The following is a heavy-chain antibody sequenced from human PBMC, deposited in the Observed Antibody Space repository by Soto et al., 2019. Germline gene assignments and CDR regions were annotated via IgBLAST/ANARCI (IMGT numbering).Heavy chain of an antibody. V-gene: IGHV4-34*01. CDR1: GGSFSGYY. J-gene: IGHJ4*02. CDR2: INHSGST. Sequence: SETLSLTCAVYGGSFSGYYWSWIRQPPGKGLEWIGEINHSGSTNYNPSLKSRVTISVDTSKNQFSLKLSSVTAADTAVYYCARGRLRSGETDYWGQGTLVTVSS. CDR3: ARGRLRSGETDY. D-gene: IGHD3-16*01.